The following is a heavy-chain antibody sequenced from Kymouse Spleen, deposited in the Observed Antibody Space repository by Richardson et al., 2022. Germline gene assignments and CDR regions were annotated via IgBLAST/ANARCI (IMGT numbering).Heavy chain of an antibody. D-gene: IGHD7-27*02. Sequence: QVQLQQWGAGLLKPSETLSLTCAVYGGSFSGYYWSWIRQPPGKGLEWIGEINHSGSTNYNPSLKSRVTISVDTSKNQFSLKLSSVTAADTAVYYCARRPNWNWFDPWGQGTLVTVSS. J-gene: IGHJ5*02. V-gene: IGHV4-34*01. CDR1: GGSFSGYY. CDR2: INHSGST. CDR3: ARRPNWNWFDP.